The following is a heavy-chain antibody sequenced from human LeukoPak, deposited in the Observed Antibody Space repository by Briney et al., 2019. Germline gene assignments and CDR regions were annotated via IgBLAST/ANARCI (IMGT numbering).Heavy chain of an antibody. J-gene: IGHJ4*02. CDR1: GFSLSTLW. V-gene: IGHV3-74*01. Sequence: SGGSLSPSSPASGFSLSTLWMHWVSQAPGKGLVWVSRINSDGSSTSYADSAKGRFTISRDNAKNTLYLQMNSLRDEDTAVYYCAYNLDYEGQGQVITVSA. CDR3: AYNLDY. D-gene: IGHD1-1*01. CDR2: INSDGSST.